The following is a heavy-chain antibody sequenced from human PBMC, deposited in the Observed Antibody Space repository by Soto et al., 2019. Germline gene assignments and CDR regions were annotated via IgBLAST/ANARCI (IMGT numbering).Heavy chain of an antibody. J-gene: IGHJ1*01. V-gene: IGHV1-46*01. CDR2: VNPSGGST. CDR1: GYIFTACS. Sequence: ASVKVSCKASGYIFTACSMHWVRQAPGQGLEWMGVVNPSGGSTNYAQKFQGRITMTRDTSTSTVYMDLSSLTSEDTAVYYCAREENCSDGICFPEYFQRLGQGTLVTVSS. CDR3: AREENCSDGICFPEYFQR. D-gene: IGHD2-15*01.